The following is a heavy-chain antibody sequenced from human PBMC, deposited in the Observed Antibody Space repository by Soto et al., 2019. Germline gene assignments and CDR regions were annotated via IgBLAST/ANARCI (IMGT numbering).Heavy chain of an antibody. D-gene: IGHD2-15*01. CDR1: GFTFSSYS. J-gene: IGHJ3*02. Sequence: LRLSCAASGFTFSSYSMNWVRQAPGKGLEWVSSISSSSSYIYYADSVKGRFTISRDNAKNSLYLQMNSLRAEDTAVYYCARDCSGGSCYSASAQDAFDIWGQGTMVTVSS. CDR2: ISSSSSYI. CDR3: ARDCSGGSCYSASAQDAFDI. V-gene: IGHV3-21*01.